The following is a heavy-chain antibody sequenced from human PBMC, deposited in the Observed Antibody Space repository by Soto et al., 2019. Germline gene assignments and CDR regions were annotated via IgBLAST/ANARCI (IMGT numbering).Heavy chain of an antibody. D-gene: IGHD6-25*01. J-gene: IGHJ4*02. CDR3: ARSGEPPFDH. CDR1: GYTFTNYV. CDR2: ISPLNGNT. Sequence: QVQLVQSGAEVKKPGASVKVSCTASGYTFTNYVINWVRQAPGQGLEWMGWISPLNGNTKYAQKVQGRVTVTTDTSTNTVYMELSGLRYDDTALSFCARSGEPPFDHWGQGSLVTVSS. V-gene: IGHV1-18*01.